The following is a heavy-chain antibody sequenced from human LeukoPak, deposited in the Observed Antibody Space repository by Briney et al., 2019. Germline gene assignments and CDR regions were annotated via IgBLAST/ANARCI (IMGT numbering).Heavy chain of an antibody. Sequence: SETLSLTCTVSGGSISRYYLSWIRQPPGKGLEWVGYIYYSGSTNYNPSLKSRVTISVDTSQNQVSLKLSSVTAADTAVYYCALGSVPANYYYYYMDVWGKGTTVTVSS. CDR3: ALGSVPANYYYYYMDV. CDR1: GGSISRYY. V-gene: IGHV4-59*01. D-gene: IGHD2-2*01. J-gene: IGHJ6*03. CDR2: IYYSGST.